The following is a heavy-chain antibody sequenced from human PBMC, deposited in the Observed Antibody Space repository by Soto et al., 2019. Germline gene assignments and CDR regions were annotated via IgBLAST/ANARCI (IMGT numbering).Heavy chain of an antibody. Sequence: QVQLVQSGAEVRKPGASVKVSCKASGYTFTSYGISWVRQAPGHGLEWMGWISGNTGNTNYAQKLQGRVTMTTDTSTGTAYMELRSLRSDDTAVYYCTRGGGYSSDWFLDYWGQGTLVTVSS. CDR2: ISGNTGNT. J-gene: IGHJ4*02. V-gene: IGHV1-18*01. CDR1: GYTFTSYG. CDR3: TRGGGYSSDWFLDY. D-gene: IGHD6-19*01.